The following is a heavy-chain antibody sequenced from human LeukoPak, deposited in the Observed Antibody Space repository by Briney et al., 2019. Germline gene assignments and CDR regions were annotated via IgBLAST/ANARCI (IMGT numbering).Heavy chain of an antibody. Sequence: ASVKVSCTASGYTFTGYYMHWVRQAPGQGLEWMGLINPNSGGNNYAHKFQGRVTMTTDTSISTTYMELSRLTSDDTAVYYWAILYRSSYWGQGALVTVSS. CDR2: INPNSGGN. CDR1: GYTFTGYY. J-gene: IGHJ4*02. V-gene: IGHV1-2*02. CDR3: AILYRSSY.